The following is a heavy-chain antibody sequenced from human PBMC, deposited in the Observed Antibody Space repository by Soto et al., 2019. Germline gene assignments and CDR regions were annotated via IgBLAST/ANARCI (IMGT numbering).Heavy chain of an antibody. J-gene: IGHJ4*02. CDR3: AQRRHSGDWNGGYSDY. CDR1: GFSLTTRPVG. V-gene: IGHV2-5*02. CDR2: AYWDDDN. D-gene: IGHD2-21*02. Sequence: SGPTLVDPTHTLTLTCSFSGFSLTTRPVGVGWIRQSPGKALEWLAFAYWDDDNRYSPSLRRRLTVTKDTSRNQVVLTMTNMDPVDTAKYYCAQRRHSGDWNGGYSDYWGQGTLGT.